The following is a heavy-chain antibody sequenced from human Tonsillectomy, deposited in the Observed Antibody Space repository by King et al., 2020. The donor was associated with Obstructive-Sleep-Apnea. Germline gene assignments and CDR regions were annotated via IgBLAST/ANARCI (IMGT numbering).Heavy chain of an antibody. V-gene: IGHV5-51*01. CDR2: IYPGDSDT. J-gene: IGHJ4*02. Sequence: QLVQSAAEVKKPGESLKISCKGSGYSFASYWIGWVRQMPGKGLEWMGIIYPGDSDTRCSPSFQVQVTISADKSIGTAYLQWSSLKASDTAMYFCARHTGLDQQLVLDYWGQGTLVTVSS. D-gene: IGHD6-13*01. CDR3: ARHTGLDQQLVLDY. CDR1: GYSFASYW.